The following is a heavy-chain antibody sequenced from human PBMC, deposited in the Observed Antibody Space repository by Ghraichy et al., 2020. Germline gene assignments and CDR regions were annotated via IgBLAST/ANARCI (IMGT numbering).Heavy chain of an antibody. D-gene: IGHD1-20*01. Sequence: ASVKVSCKASGYTFTSYYMHWVRQAPGQGLEWMGIINPSGGSTSYAQKFQGRVTMTRDTSTSTVYMELSSLRSEDTAVYYCAREGEEEDGVTGTTPIFDYWGQGTLVTVSS. CDR1: GYTFTSYY. CDR2: INPSGGST. J-gene: IGHJ4*02. CDR3: AREGEEEDGVTGTTPIFDY. V-gene: IGHV1-46*01.